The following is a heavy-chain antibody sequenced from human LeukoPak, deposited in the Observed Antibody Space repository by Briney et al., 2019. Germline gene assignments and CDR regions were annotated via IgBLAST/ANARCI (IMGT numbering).Heavy chain of an antibody. Sequence: QSGGSLRLSCAASGFTFSSYWMHWVRQAPGKGLVWVSRINSDGSSTSYADSVKGRFTISRDNAKNTVYLQMNSLRGEDTAVYYCARILPISGRDSWGQGTLVTVS. CDR2: INSDGSST. CDR3: ARILPISGRDS. J-gene: IGHJ4*02. D-gene: IGHD2-15*01. V-gene: IGHV3-74*01. CDR1: GFTFSSYW.